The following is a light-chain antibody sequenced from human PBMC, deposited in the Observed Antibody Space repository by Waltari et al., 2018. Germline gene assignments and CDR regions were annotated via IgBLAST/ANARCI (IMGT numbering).Light chain of an antibody. CDR1: SSNVGFYNL. V-gene: IGLV2-23*02. CDR2: EVI. J-gene: IGLJ3*02. Sequence: QSALTQPASVSGSPGQSITISCTGTSSNVGFYNLFSWYQQHPDKAPKLLVYEVIGRPSGVSSRFSGSKSGNTASLTISGLQAEDEADYYCCSYAGRNIWVFGGGTKVTVL. CDR3: CSYAGRNIWV.